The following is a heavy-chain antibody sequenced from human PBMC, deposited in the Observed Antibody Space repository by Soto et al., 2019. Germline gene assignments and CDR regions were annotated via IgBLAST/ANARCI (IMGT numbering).Heavy chain of an antibody. D-gene: IGHD1-26*01. J-gene: IGHJ5*01. CDR2: TYYRSKWYN. CDR1: GDSVSSSSVT. CDR3: VRLIGNSWLDF. Sequence: PSQTLSLTCVISGDSVSSSSVTWNWIRQSPSRGLEWLGWTYYRSKWYNDYAESVKSRITINPDTSKNQFSLHLNSVTPEDTAVYYCVRLIGNSWLDFWGQGTLVTVSS. V-gene: IGHV6-1*01.